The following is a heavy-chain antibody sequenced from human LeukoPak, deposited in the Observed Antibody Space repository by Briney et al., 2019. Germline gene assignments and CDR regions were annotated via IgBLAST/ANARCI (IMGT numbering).Heavy chain of an antibody. CDR3: ARGVYVNDDFDI. CDR1: GFTFSSYS. V-gene: IGHV3-21*01. CDR2: ISSSSSYI. J-gene: IGHJ3*02. Sequence: GGSLRLSCAASGFTFSSYSMNWVRQAPGKGLEWVSSISSSSSYIYYADSVKGRFTISRDNAKNSLYLQMNSLRAEDTAVYYCARGVYVNDDFDIWGQGTMVTVSS. D-gene: IGHD5/OR15-5a*01.